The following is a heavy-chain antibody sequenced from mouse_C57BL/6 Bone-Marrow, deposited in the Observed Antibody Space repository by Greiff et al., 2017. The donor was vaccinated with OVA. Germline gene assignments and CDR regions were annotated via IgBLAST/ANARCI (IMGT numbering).Heavy chain of an antibody. Sequence: DVQLVESGGGLVKPGGSLKLSCAASGFTFSSYAMSWVRQTPEKRLEWVATISDGGSYTYYPDNVKGRFTISRDNAKNNLYLQMSHLKSEDTAMYYCARPIYYDYGDFDVGGTGTTVTVSS. D-gene: IGHD2-4*01. V-gene: IGHV5-4*01. CDR2: ISDGGSYT. J-gene: IGHJ1*03. CDR3: ARPIYYDYGDFDV. CDR1: GFTFSSYA.